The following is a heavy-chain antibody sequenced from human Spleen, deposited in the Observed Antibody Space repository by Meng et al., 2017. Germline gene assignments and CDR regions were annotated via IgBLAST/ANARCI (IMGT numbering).Heavy chain of an antibody. CDR1: GYPFPDYY. Sequence: QVRLVQSGAEVKRPGASVKVSCKASGYPFPDYYLHWVRRAPGQGLEWMGRIDPKRGDTHYAQRFQGRVTMTGDTSISTAYMELSGLRSDDTAMYYCVRDEDISSAGKLFGDYWGQGTLVTVSS. CDR2: IDPKRGDT. V-gene: IGHV1-2*06. CDR3: VRDEDISSAGKLFGDY. D-gene: IGHD6-13*01. J-gene: IGHJ4*02.